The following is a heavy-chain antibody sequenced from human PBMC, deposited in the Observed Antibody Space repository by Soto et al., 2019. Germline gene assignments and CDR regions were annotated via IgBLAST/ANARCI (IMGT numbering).Heavy chain of an antibody. CDR3: AGDYYTALNKIDY. CDR1: GFTFSSYG. J-gene: IGHJ4*02. V-gene: IGHV3-33*01. D-gene: IGHD5-18*01. CDR2: IWYDGSNK. Sequence: GGSLRLSCAASGFTFSSYGMHWVRQAPGKGLEWVAVIWYDGSNKYYADSVKGRFTISRDNAKNTLYLQMNSLRAEDTAVYYCAGDYYTALNKIDYWGQGTLVTVSS.